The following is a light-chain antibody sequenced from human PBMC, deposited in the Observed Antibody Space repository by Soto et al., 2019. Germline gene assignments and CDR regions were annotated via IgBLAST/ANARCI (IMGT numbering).Light chain of an antibody. Sequence: EIVLTQSPGTLSLSPGERATLSCRASQSVSSSFLALYQQKPGQAPRLLIYGASSRATGIPDRFSGSGSGTDFTLTISRLEPEDVAVYYFQQYGISPLTFGGGTKVEIK. V-gene: IGKV3-20*01. CDR1: QSVSSSF. J-gene: IGKJ4*01. CDR2: GAS. CDR3: QQYGISPLT.